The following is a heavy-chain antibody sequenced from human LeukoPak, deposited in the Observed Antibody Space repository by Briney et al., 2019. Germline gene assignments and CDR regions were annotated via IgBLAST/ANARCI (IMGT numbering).Heavy chain of an antibody. D-gene: IGHD3-16*01. J-gene: IGHJ6*04. CDR1: GGSISGYY. CDR3: ARFTYTTRPSDV. V-gene: IGHV4-4*09. CDR2: IHSSGST. Sequence: SETLSLTCSVSGGSISGYYWSWIRQPPGQTLEWIGYIHSSGSTNYNPSLQSRVTMSVDTSMNQFSLRLSSLTAADTAVYDCARFTYTTRPSDVWGKGTTVTVSS.